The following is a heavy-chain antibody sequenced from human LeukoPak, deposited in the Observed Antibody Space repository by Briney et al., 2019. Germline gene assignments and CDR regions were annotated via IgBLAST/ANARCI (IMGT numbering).Heavy chain of an antibody. J-gene: IGHJ4*02. CDR1: GLTVTSSY. V-gene: IGHV3-53*01. Sequence: GGSLRLSCAASGLTVTSSYMNWVRQAPGKGLEWVSVIYSGEIIYYADSVKGRFTISRDNSKNTLYLQINSLRAEDTAVYYCARGRSITAAGLFDYWGQGTLVTVSS. CDR3: ARGRSITAAGLFDY. D-gene: IGHD6-13*01. CDR2: IYSGEII.